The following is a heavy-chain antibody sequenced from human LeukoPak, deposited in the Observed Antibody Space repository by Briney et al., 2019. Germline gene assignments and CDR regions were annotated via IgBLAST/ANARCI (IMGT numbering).Heavy chain of an antibody. Sequence: ASVKVSCKASGYTFTSYGISWVRLAPGQGREGMGSISAYNGNTKFAQKFQGRVLMTTDTSTSTAYMELRSLRSDDTAVYYCARDQYDFVWGSYRPYFDYWGQGTLVTVSS. CDR1: GYTFTSYG. D-gene: IGHD3-16*02. J-gene: IGHJ4*02. V-gene: IGHV1-18*04. CDR2: ISAYNGNT. CDR3: ARDQYDFVWGSYRPYFDY.